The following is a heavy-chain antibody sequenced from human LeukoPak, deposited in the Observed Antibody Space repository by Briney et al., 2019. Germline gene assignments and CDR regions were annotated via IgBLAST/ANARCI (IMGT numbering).Heavy chain of an antibody. J-gene: IGHJ4*02. D-gene: IGHD3-22*01. V-gene: IGHV1-69*04. CDR3: ARALIVNDYDSSGYYFDY. CDR2: IIPILGIA. Sequence: GSSVKVSCKPSGGTFSSYAISWVRQAPGQGLEWMGRIIPILGIANYAQKFQGRVTITADKSTSTAYMELSSLRSEDTAVYYCARALIVNDYDSSGYYFDYWGQGTLVTVSS. CDR1: GGTFSSYA.